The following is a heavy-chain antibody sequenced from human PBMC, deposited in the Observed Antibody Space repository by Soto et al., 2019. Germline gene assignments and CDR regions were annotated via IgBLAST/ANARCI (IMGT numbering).Heavy chain of an antibody. CDR1: GFTLSRYA. J-gene: IGHJ4*02. CDR2: ISGSGGST. Sequence: GGALRLSCCGSGFTLSRYALSWGRPAPGKGLEWVSAISGSGGSTYYGDSVKGRFTISRDNSKNTLYLQMNSLRAEDTAVYYCAKVRADYYDSSGPIDYWGQGTLVTVSS. D-gene: IGHD3-22*01. V-gene: IGHV3-23*01. CDR3: AKVRADYYDSSGPIDY.